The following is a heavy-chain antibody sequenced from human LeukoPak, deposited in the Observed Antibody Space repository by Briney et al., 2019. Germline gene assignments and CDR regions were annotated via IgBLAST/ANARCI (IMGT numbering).Heavy chain of an antibody. D-gene: IGHD2-21*02. J-gene: IGHJ5*02. CDR1: GGSISTSSHY. CDR3: ARPNGTYCGGDCYLNWFDP. CDR2: IYYSGST. V-gene: IGHV4-39*01. Sequence: SETLSLTCTVSGGSISTSSHYWGWIRQPPGKGLEWIGSIYYSGSTYYNPSLKSRVTISVDTSKNQFSLKLSSVTAADTAVYYCARPNGTYCGGDCYLNWFDPWGQGTLVTVSS.